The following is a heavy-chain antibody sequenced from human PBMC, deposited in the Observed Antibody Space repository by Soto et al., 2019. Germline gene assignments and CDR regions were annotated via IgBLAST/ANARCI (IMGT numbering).Heavy chain of an antibody. CDR3: ARAVVVAGFDY. D-gene: IGHD6-19*01. V-gene: IGHV4-34*01. CDR1: GGSSSGYY. CDR2: INHSGST. J-gene: IGHJ4*02. Sequence: KTSETLSLTCAVYGGSSSGYYWSWIRQPPGKGLEWIGEINHSGSTNYNPSLKSRVTISVDTSKNQFSLKLSSVTAADTAVYYCARAVVVAGFDYWGQGTLVTVSS.